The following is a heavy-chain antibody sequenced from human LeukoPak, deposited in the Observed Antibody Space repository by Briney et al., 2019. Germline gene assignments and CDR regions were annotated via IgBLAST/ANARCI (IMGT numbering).Heavy chain of an antibody. J-gene: IGHJ6*03. CDR2: ISSSSSYI. CDR3: ARGEELVNYYYMDV. CDR1: GFTFSSYS. V-gene: IGHV3-21*01. D-gene: IGHD6-13*01. Sequence: PGGSLRLSCAASGFTFSSYSMNWVRQAPGKGLEWASSISSSSSYIYYADSVKGRFTISRDSAKNSLYLQMNSLRAEDTAVYYCARGEELVNYYYMDVWGKGTTVTVSS.